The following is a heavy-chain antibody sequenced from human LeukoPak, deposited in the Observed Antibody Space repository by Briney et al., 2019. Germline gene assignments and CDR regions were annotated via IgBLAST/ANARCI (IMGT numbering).Heavy chain of an antibody. CDR1: GFTFDDYA. CDR3: ARDLSNNWKLDY. V-gene: IGHV3-9*01. J-gene: IGHJ4*02. CDR2: ISWNSGSI. D-gene: IGHD1-1*01. Sequence: GGSLRLSCAASGFTFDDYAMHWVRQAPGKGLEWVSGISWNSGSIGYADSVKGRFTISRDNAKNSLYLHMNSLRAEDTAVYYCARDLSNNWKLDYWGQGTLVTVSS.